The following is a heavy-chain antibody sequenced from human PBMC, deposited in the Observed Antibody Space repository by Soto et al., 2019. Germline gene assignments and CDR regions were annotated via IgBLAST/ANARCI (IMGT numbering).Heavy chain of an antibody. V-gene: IGHV2-5*01. CDR2: VYWNDDK. J-gene: IGHJ3*02. CDR3: ARGLATLPVFAFDI. Sequence: SGPTLVNPTQTLTLTCTLSGISLSTSGVGLGWIRQTPGKALEWLALVYWNDDKHYRPSLKSRLTITKDTSKNQATLTMTNMDPVDTATYYCARGLATLPVFAFDIWGQGTEVTVSS. D-gene: IGHD1-1*01. CDR1: GISLSTSGVG.